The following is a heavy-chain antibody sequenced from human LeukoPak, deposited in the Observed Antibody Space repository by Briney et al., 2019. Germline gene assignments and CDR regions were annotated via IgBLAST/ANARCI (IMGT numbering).Heavy chain of an antibody. CDR2: IYHSGST. CDR1: GYSISSGYY. V-gene: IGHV4-38-2*02. Sequence: SKTLSLTCTVSGYSISSGYYWGWIRQPPGKGLGWIGSIYHSGSTYYNPSLKSRVTKSVDTSKNQFSLKLHSVTAADTAVYYCARGVDGNGYFDYWGQGTLVTVS. J-gene: IGHJ4*02. CDR3: ARGVDGNGYFDY. D-gene: IGHD2-8*01.